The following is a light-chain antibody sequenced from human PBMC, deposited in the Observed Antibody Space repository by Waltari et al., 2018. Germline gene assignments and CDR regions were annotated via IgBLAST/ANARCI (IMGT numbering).Light chain of an antibody. V-gene: IGLV2-14*03. CDR2: DVS. CDR1: SSDVGGYNY. Sequence: QSALTQPASVSGSPGQSITISCTGTSSDVGGYNYVSWYQQHPGKAPKLVMYDVSNRPSGVSNRFSGSKSGNTASLTISGLQAEDEADYYCSSYTSSSKVFGGGTKLTVL. CDR3: SSYTSSSKV. J-gene: IGLJ2*01.